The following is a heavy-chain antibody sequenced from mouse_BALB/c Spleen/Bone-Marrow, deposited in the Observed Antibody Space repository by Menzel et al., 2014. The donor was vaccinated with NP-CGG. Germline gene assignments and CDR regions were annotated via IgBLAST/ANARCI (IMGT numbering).Heavy chain of an antibody. CDR3: ARDKNSNYNWYFDV. D-gene: IGHD2-5*01. CDR1: GFTFTDYY. V-gene: IGHV7-3*02. Sequence: EVKLVESGGGLVQPGGSLRLSCATSGFTFTDYYMSWVRQPPGKALEWLGFIRNKPNGYTTEYRASVKGRFTISRDNSQSILYLQMNTLRTEDSATYYCARDKNSNYNWYFDVWGAGTTVTVSS. J-gene: IGHJ1*01. CDR2: IRNKPNGYTT.